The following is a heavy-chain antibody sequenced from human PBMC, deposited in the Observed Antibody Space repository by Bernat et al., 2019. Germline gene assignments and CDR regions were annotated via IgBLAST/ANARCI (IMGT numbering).Heavy chain of an antibody. V-gene: IGHV1-69*01. CDR1: GGTFSSYA. CDR2: IIPIFGTA. CDR3: ARGDIITMIVVVTSGAFDI. Sequence: QVQLVQSGAEVKKPGSSVKVSCKASGGTFSSYAISWVRQAPGQGLEWMGGIIPIFGTANYAQKFQGSVTITADESTSTAYMELSSLRSEDTAVYYCARGDIITMIVVVTSGAFDIWGQGTMVTVSS. D-gene: IGHD3-22*01. J-gene: IGHJ3*02.